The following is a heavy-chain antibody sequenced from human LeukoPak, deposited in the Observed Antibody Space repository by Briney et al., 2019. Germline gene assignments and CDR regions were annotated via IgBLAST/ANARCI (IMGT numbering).Heavy chain of an antibody. CDR2: ISSDGTNK. V-gene: IGHV3-30*09. CDR1: GFTLRNYA. Sequence: PGGSLRLSCAASGFTLRNYAMHWVRQAPGKGLEWVAIISSDGTNKYYADSVKGRFVISRDNSKNTLSLQMNSLRTEDTAVYYCARDPSSRGYITIPVVLSYYFDYWGQGTLVTVSS. CDR3: ARDPSSRGYITIPVVLSYYFDY. D-gene: IGHD3-22*01. J-gene: IGHJ4*02.